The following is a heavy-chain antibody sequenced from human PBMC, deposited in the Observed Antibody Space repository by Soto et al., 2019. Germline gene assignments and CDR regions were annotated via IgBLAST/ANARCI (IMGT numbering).Heavy chain of an antibody. V-gene: IGHV4-34*01. CDR3: ARGERWLQGGLDT. D-gene: IGHD5-12*01. Sequence: QVQLQQWGAGLLKPSETLSLTCDVYRGSFSGYYWSWIRQPPGKGLEWIGEINHSGSTNYNPSLKSRVTISVDTSKTQFSLKLSSVTAADTAVYYCARGERWLQGGLDTGGQGTLVTVSS. CDR1: RGSFSGYY. CDR2: INHSGST. J-gene: IGHJ5*02.